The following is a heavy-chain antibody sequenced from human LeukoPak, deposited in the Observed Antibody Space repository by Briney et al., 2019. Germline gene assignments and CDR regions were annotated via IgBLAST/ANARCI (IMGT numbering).Heavy chain of an antibody. CDR3: ARYSGSYYQIYYFDY. V-gene: IGHV4-39*01. CDR1: GDSVSSNNYY. D-gene: IGHD1-26*01. Sequence: PSETLSLTCTVSGDSVSSNNYYWGWIRQPPGKGLEWIGSIYYSGSTYYNPSLKRRVTISVDTSKNQFSLSLSSVTAADTAVYYCARYSGSYYQIYYFDYWGQGTLVTVSS. J-gene: IGHJ4*02. CDR2: IYYSGST.